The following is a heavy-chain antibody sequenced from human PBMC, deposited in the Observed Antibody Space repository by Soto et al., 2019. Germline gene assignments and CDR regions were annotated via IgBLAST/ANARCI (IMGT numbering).Heavy chain of an antibody. CDR2: IYYSGST. CDR3: GGGRGIMVTINRSLLFDY. Sequence: QVQLQESGPGLVKPSQTLSLTCTVSGGSISSGGYYWSWIRQHPGRGLEWIGYIYYSGSTNYNPSLKSRVTISVDTSKNQFSLKLSSVAAADPAVYYCGGGRGIMVTINRSLLFDYWGQGTLVTVSS. V-gene: IGHV4-31*03. D-gene: IGHD5-18*01. CDR1: GGSISSGGYY. J-gene: IGHJ4*02.